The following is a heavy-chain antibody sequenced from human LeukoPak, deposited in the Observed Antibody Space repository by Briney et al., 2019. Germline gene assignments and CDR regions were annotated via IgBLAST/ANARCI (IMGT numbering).Heavy chain of an antibody. CDR1: GFTFSSYS. V-gene: IGHV3-48*01. CDR2: ISRSSSTI. J-gene: IGHJ4*02. D-gene: IGHD5-12*01. Sequence: GGSLRLSCAASGFTFSSYSLNWVRQAPGKGLEWVSYISRSSSTIYYSDSVKGRFTISRDDAKDSVYPQMNSLRVDDTAVYYCARDRGYSGYDLLHWGQGTLVTVSS. CDR3: ARDRGYSGYDLLH.